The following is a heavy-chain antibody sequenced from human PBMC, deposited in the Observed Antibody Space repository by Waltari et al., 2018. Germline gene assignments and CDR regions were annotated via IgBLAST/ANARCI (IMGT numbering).Heavy chain of an antibody. CDR1: GGSFSGYY. D-gene: IGHD3-22*01. CDR3: ARAPGYYDSSGFIDY. V-gene: IGHV4-34*01. J-gene: IGHJ4*02. CDR2: INHSGRT. Sequence: QVQLQQWGAGLLKPSETLSLTCAVYGGSFSGYYWSWIRQPPGKGLEWIGEINHSGRTNYNPSLKMRVTRSVDTSKNQFSLKLSSVTAADTAVYYCARAPGYYDSSGFIDYWGQGTLVTVSS.